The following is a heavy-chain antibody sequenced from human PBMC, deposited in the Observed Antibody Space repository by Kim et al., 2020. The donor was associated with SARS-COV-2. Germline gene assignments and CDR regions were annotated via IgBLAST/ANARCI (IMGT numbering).Heavy chain of an antibody. CDR1: GGSISSGNW. V-gene: IGHV4-4*02. CDR2: ISHSGST. CDR3: ARVDDY. J-gene: IGHJ4*02. Sequence: SETLSLTCTVSGGSISSGNWWSCVRQPPEKGLEWIGEISHSGSTNYNPSLKSRITISADKSKNQFSLSLTSVTAADTAVYFCARVDDYWGPGTLVTVSS.